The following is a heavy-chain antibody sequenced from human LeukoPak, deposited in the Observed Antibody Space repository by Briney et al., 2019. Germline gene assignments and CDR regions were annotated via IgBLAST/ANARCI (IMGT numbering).Heavy chain of an antibody. CDR1: GYRFTNYW. CDR3: ARPIGGWHSNYAMDV. D-gene: IGHD6-19*01. J-gene: IGHJ6*02. CDR2: IYPGDSDT. V-gene: IGHV5-51*01. Sequence: LGESLKISCKGSGYRFTNYWIGWVRQMPGKGLEWMGIIYPGDSDTRYSLSFQGQVTISADKSISTAYLHWSTLKASDSAMYYCARPIGGWHSNYAMDVWGQGTTVTVSS.